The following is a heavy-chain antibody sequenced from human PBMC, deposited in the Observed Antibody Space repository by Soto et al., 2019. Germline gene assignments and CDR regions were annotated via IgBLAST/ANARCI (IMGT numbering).Heavy chain of an antibody. CDR1: DYTFTXXX. CDR2: ISAYNGNT. Sequence: QVQLVQSGAEVKKPGASVKVSCKASDYTFTXXXXXXXXXXXXXGLEWMGWISAYNGNTKYAQKFQGRVTMTTDTXXXXXXXXXXXXXXXXXXXXXCXXXLXXALIDYWGQGTLVTVSS. J-gene: IGHJ4*02. V-gene: IGHV1-18*01. CDR3: XXXLXXALIDY.